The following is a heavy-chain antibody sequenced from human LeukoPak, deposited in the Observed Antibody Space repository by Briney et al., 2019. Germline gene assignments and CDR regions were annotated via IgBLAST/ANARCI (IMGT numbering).Heavy chain of an antibody. J-gene: IGHJ4*02. Sequence: GGSLRPSCAASGFTFSSYGMHWVRQAPGKGLEWVAFIRYDGSNKYYADSVKGRFTISRDNSKNTLYLQMNSLRAEDTAVYYCANPKGYYDSSALIGGYWGQGTLVTVSS. V-gene: IGHV3-30*02. CDR1: GFTFSSYG. CDR3: ANPKGYYDSSALIGGY. CDR2: IRYDGSNK. D-gene: IGHD3-22*01.